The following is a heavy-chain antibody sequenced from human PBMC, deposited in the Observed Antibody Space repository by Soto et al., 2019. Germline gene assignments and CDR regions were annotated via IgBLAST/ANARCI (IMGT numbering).Heavy chain of an antibody. CDR3: AIGDRVYGSTWFCFES. D-gene: IGHD2-2*01. Sequence: EVQLLESGGGLVQPGGSLRLSCSASGFTFGNYAMRWVRQAPGKGLEWVSGITAGGGTTDQADTVKGRFTISRDNSKNTLYLQRSRLRVEDTSLYYCAIGDRVYGSTWFCFESWGQGRRVSVS. CDR2: ITAGGGTT. CDR1: GFTFGNYA. V-gene: IGHV3-23*01. J-gene: IGHJ4*02.